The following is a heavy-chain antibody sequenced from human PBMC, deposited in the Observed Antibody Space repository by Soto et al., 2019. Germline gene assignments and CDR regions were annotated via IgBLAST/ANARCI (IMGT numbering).Heavy chain of an antibody. CDR1: GYAFTTYG. J-gene: IGHJ4*02. CDR3: ARGRYGDY. D-gene: IGHD1-1*01. Sequence: QVHLVQSGAEVKKPGASVKVSCQGSGYAFTTYGITWVRQAPGQGLEWMGWISAHNGNTNYAQKLQGRVTVTRDTSTSTAYMELRSLRYDDTAVYSCARGRYGDYWGQGARVTVSS. CDR2: ISAHNGNT. V-gene: IGHV1-18*01.